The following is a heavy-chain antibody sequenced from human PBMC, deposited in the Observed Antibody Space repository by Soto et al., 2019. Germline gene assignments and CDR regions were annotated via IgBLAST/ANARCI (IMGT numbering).Heavy chain of an antibody. CDR2: ISYDGSNK. V-gene: IGHV3-30*18. CDR1: GFTFSSSG. J-gene: IGHJ6*02. Sequence: QVQLVESGGVVVQPGRSLRLSCAAAGFTFSSSGIHWVRQAPGKGLEWVAVISYDGSNKYYADSVKGRFTISRDKSTNTQYLQMSSLRAEDTAVYYCAKTPVWGQGTTVTVSS. CDR3: AKTPV.